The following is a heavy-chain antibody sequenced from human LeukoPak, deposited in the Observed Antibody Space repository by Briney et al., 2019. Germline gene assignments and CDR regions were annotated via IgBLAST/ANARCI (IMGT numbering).Heavy chain of an antibody. CDR3: ARRIQGMAPYYFDY. D-gene: IGHD5-24*01. Sequence: GGSLRLSCTASGFTFSSYWMHWVRQAPGEGLVWVSRINSDGGSTSYADSVKGRFTISRDNAKNTLYLQMNSLRAEDTAVYYCARRIQGMAPYYFDYWGQGTLVTVSS. CDR1: GFTFSSYW. CDR2: INSDGGST. J-gene: IGHJ4*02. V-gene: IGHV3-74*01.